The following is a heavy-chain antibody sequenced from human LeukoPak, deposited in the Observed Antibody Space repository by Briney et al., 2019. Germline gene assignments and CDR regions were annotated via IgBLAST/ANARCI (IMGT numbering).Heavy chain of an antibody. Sequence: SETLSLTCSISSSSISSGYFWSWIRQPPGKGLEWIGYIYHSGSTYYNPSLKSRVTISVDRSKNQFSLKLSSVTAADTAVYYCARDLLSSSSSWGQGTLVTVSS. D-gene: IGHD6-6*01. CDR3: ARDLLSSSSS. V-gene: IGHV4-38-2*02. CDR1: SSSISSGYF. CDR2: IYHSGST. J-gene: IGHJ4*02.